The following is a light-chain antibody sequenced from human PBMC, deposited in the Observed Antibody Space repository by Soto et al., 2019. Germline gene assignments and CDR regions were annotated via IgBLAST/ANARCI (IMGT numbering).Light chain of an antibody. Sequence: DIQMTQSPSSLSASVGDRVTITCRASQTISTYLNWYQQKPGKAPQLLIYGASSLQRGVPSRFSGSGSGTDFTLTISSLQPEDFATYYCQQTYSGPRTFGQGTKVDI. J-gene: IGKJ1*01. V-gene: IGKV1-39*01. CDR2: GAS. CDR3: QQTYSGPRT. CDR1: QTISTY.